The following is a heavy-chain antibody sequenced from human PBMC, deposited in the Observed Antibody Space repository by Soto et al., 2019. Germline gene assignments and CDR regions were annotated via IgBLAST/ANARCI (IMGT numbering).Heavy chain of an antibody. CDR3: AREGYCSGGSCYSRTLDY. CDR1: GGSFSCYY. Sequence: PSETLSLTCTVSGGSFSCYYWSWIRQPPGKGLEWIGEINHSGSTNYNPSLKSRVTISVDTSKNQFSLKLSSVTAADTAVYYCAREGYCSGGSCYSRTLDYWGQGTLVTVSS. CDR2: INHSGST. D-gene: IGHD2-15*01. V-gene: IGHV4-34*01. J-gene: IGHJ4*02.